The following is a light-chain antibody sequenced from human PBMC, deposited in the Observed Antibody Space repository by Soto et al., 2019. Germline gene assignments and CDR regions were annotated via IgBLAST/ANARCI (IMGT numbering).Light chain of an antibody. CDR3: SSFTRSSTWV. J-gene: IGLJ3*02. Sequence: QSALTQPASVSGSPGQSITISCTGTSSDVGAYKYVSWYQQHPGKVPTLIIYEVSIRPSGVSNRFSGSKSGNTASLTISGLQAEDEAEYYCSSFTRSSTWVFGGGTKLTVL. CDR2: EVS. CDR1: SSDVGAYKY. V-gene: IGLV2-14*01.